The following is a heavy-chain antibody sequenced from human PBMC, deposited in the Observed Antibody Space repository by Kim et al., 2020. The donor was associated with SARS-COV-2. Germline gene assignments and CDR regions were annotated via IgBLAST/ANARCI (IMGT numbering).Heavy chain of an antibody. CDR1: GGSISSYY. Sequence: SETLSLTCTVSGGSISSYYWSWIRQPPGKGLEWIGYIYYSGSTNYNPSLKSRVTISVDTSKNQFSLKLSSVTAADTAVYYCARGNLAAADYYFDYWGQGTLVTVSS. V-gene: IGHV4-59*01. D-gene: IGHD6-13*01. CDR3: ARGNLAAADYYFDY. J-gene: IGHJ4*02. CDR2: IYYSGST.